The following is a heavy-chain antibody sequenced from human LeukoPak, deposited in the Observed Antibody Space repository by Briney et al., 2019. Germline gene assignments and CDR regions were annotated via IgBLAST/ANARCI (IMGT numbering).Heavy chain of an antibody. D-gene: IGHD6-19*01. Sequence: PGRSLRLSCAASGFTFSSYGMHWVRQAPGKGLEWVAVISYDGSNKYYADSVKGRFTISRDNSKNTLYLQINSLRAEDTAVYYCANGGSSGWYRWGQGTLVTVSS. CDR2: ISYDGSNK. V-gene: IGHV3-30*18. CDR3: ANGGSSGWYR. J-gene: IGHJ4*02. CDR1: GFTFSSYG.